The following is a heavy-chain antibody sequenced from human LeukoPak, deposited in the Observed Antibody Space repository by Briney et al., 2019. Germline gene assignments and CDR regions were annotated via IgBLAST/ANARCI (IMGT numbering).Heavy chain of an antibody. CDR1: GFSLSTSGVG. CDR2: IYWNDDK. D-gene: IGHD2-2*01. J-gene: IGHJ4*02. V-gene: IGHV2-5*01. CDR3: AHNSRNLVVPAAPFDY. Sequence: SGPTLVKPTQTLTLTCTFSGFSLSTSGVGVGWIRQPPGKALEWLALIYWNDDKRYSPFLKSRLTITKDTSKNQVVLTMTNMDPVDTATYYCAHNSRNLVVPAAPFDYWGQGTLVTVSS.